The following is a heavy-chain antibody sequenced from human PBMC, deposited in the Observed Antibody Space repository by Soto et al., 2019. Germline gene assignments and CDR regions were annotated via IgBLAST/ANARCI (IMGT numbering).Heavy chain of an antibody. CDR3: ASSFTVPAAIGY. Sequence: EASVKVSCKASGGTFSSYSFSWVRQAPGQGLEWMGGFSPIFGTPNYAQNFLDRVTITAAEFTSTAYMELSSLRSEDTAVYYCASSFTVPAAIGYWGQGTLVTVSS. V-gene: IGHV1-69*13. CDR1: GGTFSSYS. D-gene: IGHD2-2*02. CDR2: FSPIFGTP. J-gene: IGHJ4*02.